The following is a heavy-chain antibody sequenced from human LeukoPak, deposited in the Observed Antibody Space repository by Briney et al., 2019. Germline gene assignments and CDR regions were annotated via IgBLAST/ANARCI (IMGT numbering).Heavy chain of an antibody. D-gene: IGHD6-19*01. CDR2: ITIAGGT. Sequence: GGSLRLSCAASGFTFNTQDMRWVRQAPGKGLEWVSSITIAGGTFYADSVRGRFTISRDNSKNTLDLQMNSLRVEDTAVYYCGKGRVSEWGQGTLVTGSS. J-gene: IGHJ4*02. V-gene: IGHV3-23*01. CDR3: GKGRVSE. CDR1: GFTFNTQD.